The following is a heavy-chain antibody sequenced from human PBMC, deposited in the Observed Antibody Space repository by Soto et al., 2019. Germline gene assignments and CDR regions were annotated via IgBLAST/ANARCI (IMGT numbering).Heavy chain of an antibody. J-gene: IGHJ4*02. V-gene: IGHV4-4*02. CDR3: ARDRGEQWLAPNPLDY. CDR2: IYHSGST. CDR1: GGSISSSNW. D-gene: IGHD6-19*01. Sequence: SETLSLTCAVSGGSISSSNWWSWVRQPPGKGLEWIGEIYHSGSTNYNPSLKSRVTISVDKSKNQFSLKLSSVTAADTAVYYCARDRGEQWLAPNPLDYWGQGTLVTVS.